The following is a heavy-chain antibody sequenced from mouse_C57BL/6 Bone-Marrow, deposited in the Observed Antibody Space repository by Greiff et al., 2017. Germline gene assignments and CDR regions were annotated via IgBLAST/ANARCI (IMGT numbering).Heavy chain of an antibody. CDR2: INPNNGGP. J-gene: IGHJ3*01. D-gene: IGHD2-4*01. CDR3: ARRAYYDYDRAWFAY. CDR1: GYTFTDYY. V-gene: IGHV1-26*01. Sequence: EVQLQQSGPELVKPGASVKISCKASGYTFTDYYMNWVKQSHGTSLEWIGDINPNNGGPSYNQKFKGKAKLTVDKSSSTSYMELRSLTSEDSAVYYCARRAYYDYDRAWFAYWGQGTLVTVSA.